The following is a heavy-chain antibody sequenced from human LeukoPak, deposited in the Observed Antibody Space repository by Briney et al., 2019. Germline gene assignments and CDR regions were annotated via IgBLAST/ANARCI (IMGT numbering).Heavy chain of an antibody. CDR2: INPNSGGT. CDR3: ARPVVDCSGGSCSSHFDY. CDR1: GYTFTGYY. Sequence: ASVKVSCKASGYTFTGYYMHWVRQAPGQGLEWMGWINPNSGGTNYAQKFQGRVTMTRDTSIGTAYMELSRLRSDDTAVYYCARPVVDCSGGSCSSHFDYWGQGTLVTVSS. J-gene: IGHJ4*02. D-gene: IGHD2-15*01. V-gene: IGHV1-2*02.